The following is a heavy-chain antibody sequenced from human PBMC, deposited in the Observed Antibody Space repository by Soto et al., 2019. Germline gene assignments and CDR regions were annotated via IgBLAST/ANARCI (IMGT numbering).Heavy chain of an antibody. D-gene: IGHD3-10*01. J-gene: IGHJ1*01. CDR1: GYTFTGYY. CDR2: INSNTGDT. CDR3: ASTLRGAEYLQF. Sequence: QVQLVQSGAEVKKPGASVTVSCKASGYTFTGYYIYWVRQAPGQGLEWMGRINSNTGDTRYAQRFQGKVTMTSDTSINTAYMDLRSLKSNDTAVYYCASTLRGAEYLQFWGQGTLVTVSS. V-gene: IGHV1-2*06.